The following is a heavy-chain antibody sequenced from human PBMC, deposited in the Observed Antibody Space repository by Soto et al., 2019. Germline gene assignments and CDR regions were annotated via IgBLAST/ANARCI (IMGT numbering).Heavy chain of an antibody. Sequence: EVQLAESGGGVARPGGSRRLSCAASGIAFGDYGMTWVRRVPGKGLEWVAGISWNGDNTGYADFAKGRFTISRDNSKKSLLREMNSLRVEDTAFYYCARGEYTSRRGFDVWGQGTPVTVSS. CDR2: ISWNGDNT. V-gene: IGHV3-20*04. CDR3: ARGEYTSRRGFDV. D-gene: IGHD6-6*01. CDR1: GIAFGDYG. J-gene: IGHJ6*02.